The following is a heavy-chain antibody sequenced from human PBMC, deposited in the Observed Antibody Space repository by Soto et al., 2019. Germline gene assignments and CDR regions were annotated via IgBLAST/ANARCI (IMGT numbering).Heavy chain of an antibody. J-gene: IGHJ4*02. CDR1: GGSFSGYY. CDR2: INHSGST. D-gene: IGHD3-10*01. CDR3: ARGLGTYYYGSGSYYFDY. Sequence: KQSQTLSLTCAVYGGSFSGYYWSWIRQPPGKGLEWIGEINHSGSTNYNPSLKSRVTISVDTSKNQFSLKLSSVTAADTAVYYCARGLGTYYYGSGSYYFDYWGQGTLVTVSS. V-gene: IGHV4-34*01.